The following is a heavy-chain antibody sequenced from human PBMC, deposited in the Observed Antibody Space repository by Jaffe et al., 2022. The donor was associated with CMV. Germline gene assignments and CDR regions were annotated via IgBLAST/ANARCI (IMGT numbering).Heavy chain of an antibody. CDR3: ARTVDQHPYYDFWSGYYYYYGMDV. CDR2: MNPNSGNT. V-gene: IGHV1-8*01. J-gene: IGHJ6*02. D-gene: IGHD3-3*01. Sequence: QVQLVQSGAEVKKPGASVKVSCKASGYTFTSYDINWVRQATGQGLEWMGWMNPNSGNTGYAQKFQGRVTMTRNTSISTAYMELSSLRSEDTAVYYCARTVDQHPYYDFWSGYYYYYGMDVWGQGTTVTVSS. CDR1: GYTFTSYD.